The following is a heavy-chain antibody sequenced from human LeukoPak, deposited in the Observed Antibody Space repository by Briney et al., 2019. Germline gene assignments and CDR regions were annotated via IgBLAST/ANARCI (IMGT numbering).Heavy chain of an antibody. CDR2: ISAYNGNT. Sequence: ASVKVSCKASGYTFTSYGISWVRQAPGQRLEWMGWISAYNGNTNYAQKLQGRLTITTDKSTSTPYMELRSLRSDDTAVYYCAREIYTENAFDIWGQGTMVTVSS. J-gene: IGHJ3*02. D-gene: IGHD5-12*01. CDR1: GYTFTSYG. CDR3: AREIYTENAFDI. V-gene: IGHV1-18*01.